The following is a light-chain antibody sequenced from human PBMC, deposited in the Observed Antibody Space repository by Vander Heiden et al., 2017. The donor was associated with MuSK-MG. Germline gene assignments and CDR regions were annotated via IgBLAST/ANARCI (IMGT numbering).Light chain of an antibody. CDR3: QQTDSTPYT. Sequence: DIQMTQSPSSLSASVGARVTISCRASQSITTYLNWYQQKPGKAPKLLIYGASSLQSGVPSRFSGSGSGTDFTLTITRLQPEDFATYYCQQTDSTPYTFGQGTKLEIK. V-gene: IGKV1-39*01. J-gene: IGKJ2*01. CDR2: GAS. CDR1: QSITTY.